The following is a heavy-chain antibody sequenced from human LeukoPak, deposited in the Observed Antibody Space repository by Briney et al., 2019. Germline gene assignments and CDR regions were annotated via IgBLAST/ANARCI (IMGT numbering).Heavy chain of an antibody. V-gene: IGHV3-74*01. Sequence: GSLILSCVASGFTFNKYWMHWVRQISGEGLVWVSRIDNNGVETVYADSVKGRFTISRDNAKNTLYLQMNSLRVEDTAIYYCARDRPHNWFDPWGQGTLVTVSS. J-gene: IGHJ5*02. CDR2: IDNNGVET. CDR3: ARDRPHNWFDP. CDR1: GFTFNKYW.